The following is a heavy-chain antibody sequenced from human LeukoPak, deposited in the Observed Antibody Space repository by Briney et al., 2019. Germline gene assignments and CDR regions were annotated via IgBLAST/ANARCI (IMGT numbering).Heavy chain of an antibody. CDR2: VYYSGTT. J-gene: IGHJ4*02. V-gene: IGHV4-59*01. CDR1: GGSLNSYF. Sequence: SQTLSLTCTVSGGSLNSYFCSWIRHPPGKGLGWIGFVYYSGTTYYNPSLKSRVTISVATSKNQFSLKVSSVTAADTAVYYCARVGATTRSFDYWGQGALVTVSS. D-gene: IGHD1-26*01. CDR3: ARVGATTRSFDY.